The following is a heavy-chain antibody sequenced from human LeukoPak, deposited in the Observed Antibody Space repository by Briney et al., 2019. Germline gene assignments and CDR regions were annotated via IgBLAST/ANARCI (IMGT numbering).Heavy chain of an antibody. V-gene: IGHV3-30*02. Sequence: GGSLRLSCAASGFTFSSYGVHWVRQAPGKGLEWVAFIRYDGNNKYYADSVKGRFTISRDNSKNTLYLQMNSLRAEDTAVYYCAKDFSVYYYDSRVFDYWGQGTLVTVSS. CDR1: GFTFSSYG. CDR3: AKDFSVYYYDSRVFDY. CDR2: IRYDGNNK. J-gene: IGHJ4*02. D-gene: IGHD3-22*01.